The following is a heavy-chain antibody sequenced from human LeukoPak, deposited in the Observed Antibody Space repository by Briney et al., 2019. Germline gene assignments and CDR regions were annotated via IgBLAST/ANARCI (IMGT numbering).Heavy chain of an antibody. D-gene: IGHD3-22*01. CDR1: GFTFSSYD. CDR2: IGSLGDT. CDR3: ARASSGLDY. J-gene: IGHJ4*02. V-gene: IGHV3-13*01. Sequence: GGFLRLSCAASGFTFSSYDMHWVRQPTGKGLEWVSAIGSLGDTYYSGSVKGRFTISRENAKNSLYLQMNSLRAGDTAIYYCARASSGLDYWGQGSLVTVSS.